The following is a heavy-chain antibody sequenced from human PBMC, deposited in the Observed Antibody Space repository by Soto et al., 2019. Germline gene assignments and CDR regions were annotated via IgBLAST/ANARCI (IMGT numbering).Heavy chain of an antibody. CDR2: VYYNENT. CDR1: GGSISRFAYY. J-gene: IGHJ5*02. CDR3: ARRERYYGSPGWFDP. V-gene: IGHV4-39*01. D-gene: IGHD3-10*01. Sequence: QLQLQESGPGLVRPSEALSLTCTVSGGSISRFAYYWGWIRQPQGPGLEWIVTVYYNENTYYNPSLKSRVTISVDTAKNQFSLNLRSVTAADTAIYVCARRERYYGSPGWFDPWGQGTLVTVSS.